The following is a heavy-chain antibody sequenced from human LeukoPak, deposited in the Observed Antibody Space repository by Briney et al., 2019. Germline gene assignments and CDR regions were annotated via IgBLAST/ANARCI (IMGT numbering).Heavy chain of an antibody. CDR1: GGSISSYY. CDR3: ARTKKYYDYVWGSYRFPFDY. D-gene: IGHD3-16*02. V-gene: IGHV4-59*08. Sequence: SETLSLTCTVSGGSISSYYWSWIRQPPGKGLEWIGYIYYSGSTNYNPSLKSRVTISVDTSKNQFSLKLSSVTAADTAVYYCARTKKYYDYVWGSYRFPFDYWGQGTLVTVSS. J-gene: IGHJ4*02. CDR2: IYYSGST.